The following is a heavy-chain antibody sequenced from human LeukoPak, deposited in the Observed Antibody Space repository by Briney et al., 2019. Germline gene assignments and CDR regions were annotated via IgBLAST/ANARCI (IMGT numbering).Heavy chain of an antibody. V-gene: IGHV3-48*01. Sequence: PGGSLRLSCAASGFTFSSYSMNWVRQAPGKGLEWVSYISSSSSTIYYADSVKGRFTISRDNAKNSLYLQMNSLRAEDTAVYYCAREITFGVFDVWGQGTVVTVSS. CDR2: ISSSSSTI. CDR1: GFTFSSYS. CDR3: AREITFGVFDV. J-gene: IGHJ3*01. D-gene: IGHD1-14*01.